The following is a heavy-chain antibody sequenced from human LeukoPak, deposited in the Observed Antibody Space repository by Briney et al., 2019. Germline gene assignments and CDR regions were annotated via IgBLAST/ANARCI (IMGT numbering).Heavy chain of an antibody. J-gene: IGHJ4*02. V-gene: IGHV3-48*04. CDR1: GFTFSSYS. CDR3: AGSDFWSGYYRPYYFDF. CDR2: ISGSGSTI. D-gene: IGHD3-3*01. Sequence: GGSLRLSCAASGFTFSSYSMNWVRQAPGKGLEWVSYISGSGSTIYYADSVKGRFTLSRDNAKNSLYLQMNSLGVEDTAVYYCAGSDFWSGYYRPYYFDFWGQGTLVTVSS.